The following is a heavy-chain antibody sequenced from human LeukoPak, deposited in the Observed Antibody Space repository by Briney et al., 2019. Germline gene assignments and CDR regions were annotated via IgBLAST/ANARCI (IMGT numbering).Heavy chain of an antibody. J-gene: IGHJ4*02. V-gene: IGHV1-69*17. CDR1: GGTFSSYA. CDR2: IIPIFGIA. CDR3: ARDKVTITFGGVIALDY. Sequence: GSSVKVSCKASGGTFSSYAISRVRQAPGQGLEWMGGIIPIFGIANYAQKFQGRVTITADKSTSTAYMELSSLRSEDTAVYYCARDKVTITFGGVIALDYWGQGTPVTVSS. D-gene: IGHD3-16*02.